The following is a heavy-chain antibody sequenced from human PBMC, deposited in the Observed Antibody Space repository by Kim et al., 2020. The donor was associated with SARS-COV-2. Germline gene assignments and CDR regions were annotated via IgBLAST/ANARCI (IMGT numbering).Heavy chain of an antibody. CDR1: GGSFSGYY. V-gene: IGHV4-34*01. J-gene: IGHJ6*02. D-gene: IGHD4-4*01. CDR3: ARAYSNYGRVYYYYGMDV. Sequence: SETLSLTCAVYGGSFSGYYWSWIRQPPGKGLEWIGEINHSGSTNYNPSLKSRVTISVDTSKNQFSLKLSSVTAADTAVYYCARAYSNYGRVYYYYGMDVWGQGTTVTVSS. CDR2: INHSGST.